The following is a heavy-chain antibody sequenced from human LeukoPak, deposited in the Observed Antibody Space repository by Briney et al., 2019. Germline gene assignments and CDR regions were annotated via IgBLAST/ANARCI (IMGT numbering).Heavy chain of an antibody. CDR2: LSSSGSAF. J-gene: IGHJ4*02. V-gene: IGHV3-48*03. CDR1: GFTFSSYA. Sequence: GGSLRLSCAASGFTFSSYAMSWVRQAPGKGLEWIAYLSSSGSAFSYADSVKGRFTIARDNAKNSVYLEMNSLRADDTAVYYCARSARLMKGVVEVTALDDWGQGTLVTVSS. D-gene: IGHD3-3*01. CDR3: ARSARLMKGVVEVTALDD.